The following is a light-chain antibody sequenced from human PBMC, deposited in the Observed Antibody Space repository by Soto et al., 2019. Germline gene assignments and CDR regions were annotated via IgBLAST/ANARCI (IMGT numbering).Light chain of an antibody. V-gene: IGLV2-11*01. CDR2: DVD. J-gene: IGLJ2*01. CDR3: CSYAGGYTLI. CDR1: SSDVGGYNY. Sequence: QSALTQPRSVSGSPGQSVTISCTGTSSDVGGYNYVSWYQQHPGKAPKLMIYDVDSRPSGVPDRFSGSKSGNTASLTISGLHTEDEADYYCCSYAGGYTLIFGGGTQLTVL.